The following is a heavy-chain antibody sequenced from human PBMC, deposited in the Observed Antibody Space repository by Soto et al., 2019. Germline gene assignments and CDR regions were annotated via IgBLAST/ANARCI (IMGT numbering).Heavy chain of an antibody. V-gene: IGHV4-59*08. D-gene: IGHD6-19*01. CDR2: IYYSGST. J-gene: IGHJ6*02. CDR3: ARQVVVAGTDHYYGMDV. Sequence: QVQLQETGPGLVKPSETLSLTCTVSGGSISSYYWSWIRQPPGKGLEWIGYIYYSGSTNYNPSLKSRVTISLDTSKNQFSLKLSSVTAADTAVYYCARQVVVAGTDHYYGMDVWGQGTTVTVSS. CDR1: GGSISSYY.